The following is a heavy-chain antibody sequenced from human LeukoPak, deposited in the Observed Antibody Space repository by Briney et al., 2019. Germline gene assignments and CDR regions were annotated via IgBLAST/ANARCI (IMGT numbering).Heavy chain of an antibody. CDR2: IYYSGST. V-gene: IGHV4-59*01. Sequence: SETLSLTCTVSGGSISSYYWSWLRQPPGKGLEWIGYIYYSGSTNYNPSLKSRVTISVDTSKNQFSLKLSSVTAADTAVYYCARLPYYYDSPFDPWGQGTLVTVSS. CDR3: ARLPYYYDSPFDP. D-gene: IGHD3-22*01. CDR1: GGSISSYY. J-gene: IGHJ5*02.